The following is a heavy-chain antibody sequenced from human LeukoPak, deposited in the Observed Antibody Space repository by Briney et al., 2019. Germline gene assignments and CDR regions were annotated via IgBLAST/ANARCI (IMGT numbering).Heavy chain of an antibody. CDR3: ARDGRLRNGYDNFYI. D-gene: IGHD5-18*01. Sequence: GGSLRLSCAASGFKFSSYAMTWVRQAPGKGLGWVSGISSTGTYTHYADSVQGRFIISRDNSKNTLYVQMNSLRADDTAVYYCARDGRLRNGYDNFYIWGQGTLVTVSS. V-gene: IGHV3-23*01. CDR2: ISSTGTYT. CDR1: GFKFSSYA. J-gene: IGHJ4*02.